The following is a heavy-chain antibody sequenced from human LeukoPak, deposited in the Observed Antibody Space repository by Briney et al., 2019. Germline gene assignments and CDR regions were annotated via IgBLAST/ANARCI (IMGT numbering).Heavy chain of an antibody. V-gene: IGHV1-69*13. CDR1: GYTFTSYY. CDR3: ARNWYYYGSGSLLYYYYMDV. CDR2: IIPIFGTA. Sequence: GASVKVSCKASGYTFTSYYMHWVRQAPGQGLEWMGGIIPIFGTANYAQKFQGRVTITADESTSTAYMELSSLRSEDTAVYYCARNWYYYGSGSLLYYYYMDVWGKGTTVTISS. D-gene: IGHD3-10*01. J-gene: IGHJ6*03.